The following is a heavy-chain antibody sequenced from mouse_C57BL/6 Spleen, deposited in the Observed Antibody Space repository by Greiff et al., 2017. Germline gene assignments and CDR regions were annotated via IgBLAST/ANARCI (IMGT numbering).Heavy chain of an antibody. V-gene: IGHV5-17*01. D-gene: IGHD2-4*01. CDR3: ARGVLRHVYYAMDY. Sequence: EVKVVESGGGLVKPGGSLKLSCAASGFTFSDYGMHWVRQAPEKGLEWVAYISSGSSTIYYADTVKGRFTISRDNAKNTLSLQMSRRRSEDTALYYCARGVLRHVYYAMDYWGQGTSVTVSS. CDR1: GFTFSDYG. CDR2: ISSGSSTI. J-gene: IGHJ4*01.